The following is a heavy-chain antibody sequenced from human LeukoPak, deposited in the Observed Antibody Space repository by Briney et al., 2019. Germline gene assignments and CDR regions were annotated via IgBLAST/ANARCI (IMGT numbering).Heavy chain of an antibody. J-gene: IGHJ4*02. CDR2: INPSGGST. CDR3: ARAKRDSSGWYAGIIDY. D-gene: IGHD6-19*01. CDR1: GYTFTSYY. Sequence: ASVKVSCKASGYTFTSYYMHWVRQAPGQGLEWMGIINPSGGSTSYAQKFQGRVTMTRDMSTSTVYMELSRLRSEDTAVYYCARAKRDSSGWYAGIIDYWGQGTLVTVSS. V-gene: IGHV1-46*01.